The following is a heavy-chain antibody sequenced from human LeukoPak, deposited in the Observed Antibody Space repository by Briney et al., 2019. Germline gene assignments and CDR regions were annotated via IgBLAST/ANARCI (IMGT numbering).Heavy chain of an antibody. CDR1: GFTVSSNY. Sequence: GGSLRLSCAASGFTVSSNYMSWVRQAPGKGLEWVSGISPSGDITYYADSVKGRFTISRDNSKNTLYLQMNSLRAEDTAVYYCAKVQSNYFDYWGQGTLVTVSS. J-gene: IGHJ4*02. CDR2: ISPSGDIT. CDR3: AKVQSNYFDY. D-gene: IGHD5/OR15-5a*01. V-gene: IGHV3-23*01.